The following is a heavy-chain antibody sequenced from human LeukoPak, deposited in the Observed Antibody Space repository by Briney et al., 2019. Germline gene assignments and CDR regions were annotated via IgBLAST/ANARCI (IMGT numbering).Heavy chain of an antibody. CDR3: ARHEYSGSYYGLSWFDP. D-gene: IGHD1-26*01. CDR1: GGSISSSGYY. Sequence: PSETLSLTCTVSGGSISSSGYYWGWIRQPPGKGLEWIASIYCSGSTYYNPSLKSRVTISVDTSKNQLSLKLSSLTAADTAVYYCARHEYSGSYYGLSWFDPWGQGTLVTDSS. CDR2: IYCSGST. J-gene: IGHJ5*02. V-gene: IGHV4-39*01.